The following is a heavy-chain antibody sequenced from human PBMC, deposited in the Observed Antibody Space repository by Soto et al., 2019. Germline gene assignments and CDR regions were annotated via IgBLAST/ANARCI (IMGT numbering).Heavy chain of an antibody. D-gene: IGHD7-27*01. CDR1: GGSFSGYY. V-gene: IGHV4-34*01. CDR3: ARGPSGDKVDY. CDR2: INHSGST. J-gene: IGHJ4*02. Sequence: SETLSLTCAVYGGSFSGYYWSWIRQPPGKGLEWIGEINHSGSTYYNPSLKSRVTISVDTSKNQFSLNLSSVTAADTAMYYCARGPSGDKVDYWGQGTLVTVSS.